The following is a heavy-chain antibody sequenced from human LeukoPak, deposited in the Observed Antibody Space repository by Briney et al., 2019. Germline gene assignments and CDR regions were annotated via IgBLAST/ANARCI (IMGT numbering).Heavy chain of an antibody. CDR3: ARARIGSSGWFDS. V-gene: IGHV4-59*01. CDR2: MYYTGST. Sequence: SETLFLTCLVSGASISDYSWTWIRQPPGKGLEWIGYMYYTGSTNHNPSLETRVTISVDTSRNQFSLNLTSVTAADTAVYYCARARIGSSGWFDSWGQGTLVTVSS. CDR1: GASISDYS. D-gene: IGHD6-19*01. J-gene: IGHJ5*01.